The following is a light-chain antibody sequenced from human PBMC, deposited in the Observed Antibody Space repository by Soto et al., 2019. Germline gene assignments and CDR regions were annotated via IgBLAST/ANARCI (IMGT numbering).Light chain of an antibody. Sequence: QSALTQPASVSGSPGQSITISCTGTNSDVGAYNYVSWYQQHPGKAPKLMIYDVTNRPSGVSNRFSGSKSGYTASLTISGLQAEDEADYYCSSYTTSSTYVFGTGIKLTVL. J-gene: IGLJ1*01. V-gene: IGLV2-14*03. CDR2: DVT. CDR1: NSDVGAYNY. CDR3: SSYTTSSTYV.